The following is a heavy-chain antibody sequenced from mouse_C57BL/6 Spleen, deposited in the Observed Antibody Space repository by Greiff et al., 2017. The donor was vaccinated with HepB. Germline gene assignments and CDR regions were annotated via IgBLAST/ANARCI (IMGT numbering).Heavy chain of an antibody. V-gene: IGHV3-6*01. J-gene: IGHJ3*01. D-gene: IGHD2-3*01. Sequence: EVKLVESGPGLVKPSQSLSLTCSVTGYSITSGYYWNWIRQFPGNKLEWMGYISYDGSNNYNPSLKNRISITRDTSKNQFFLKLNSVTTEDTATYYCAREGYDGYFPFAYWGQGTLVTVSA. CDR2: ISYDGSN. CDR3: AREGYDGYFPFAY. CDR1: GYSITSGYY.